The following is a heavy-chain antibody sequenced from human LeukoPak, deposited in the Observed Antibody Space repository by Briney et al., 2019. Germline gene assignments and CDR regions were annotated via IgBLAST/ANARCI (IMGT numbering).Heavy chain of an antibody. CDR1: GYSFTSYW. CDR2: IYPGDSDT. Sequence: GESLKISCKGSGYSFTSYWIGWVHQMPGKGLEWMGIIYPGDSDTRYSPSFQGQVTISADKSISTAYLQWSSLKASDTALYYCARTVEMATSYSDYWGQGTLVTVSS. V-gene: IGHV5-51*07. J-gene: IGHJ4*02. D-gene: IGHD5-24*01. CDR3: ARTVEMATSYSDY.